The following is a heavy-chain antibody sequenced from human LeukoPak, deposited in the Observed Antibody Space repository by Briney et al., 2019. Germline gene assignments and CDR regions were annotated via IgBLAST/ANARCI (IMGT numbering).Heavy chain of an antibody. D-gene: IGHD1-26*01. CDR1: GYTFSSYD. J-gene: IGHJ3*02. CDR2: ISAYNGNT. Sequence: ASVKVSCKASGYTFSSYDISWVRQAPGQGLEWMGWISAYNGNTNYAQKLQGRVTMTTDTSTSTAYMELRSLRSDDTAVYYCARWVGASSDDAFDIWGQGTMVTVSS. CDR3: ARWVGASSDDAFDI. V-gene: IGHV1-18*01.